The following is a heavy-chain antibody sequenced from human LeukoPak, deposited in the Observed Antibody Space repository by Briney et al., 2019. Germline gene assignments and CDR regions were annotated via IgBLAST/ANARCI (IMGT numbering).Heavy chain of an antibody. Sequence: GASAKVSCKASGYTFTSYEIMWVRQATGQGLEWMGWMNANSGTTHYAQNFQGRVTMTRNTPTSTAYMELSRLRSEDTGVYYCARRAESPYYYYYYMDVWGKGTTVTVSS. J-gene: IGHJ6*03. CDR1: GYTFTSYE. CDR2: MNANSGTT. CDR3: ARRAESPYYYYYYMDV. V-gene: IGHV1-8*01.